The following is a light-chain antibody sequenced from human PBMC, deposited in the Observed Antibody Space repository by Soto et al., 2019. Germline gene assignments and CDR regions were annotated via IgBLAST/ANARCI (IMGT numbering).Light chain of an antibody. CDR2: GAS. CDR1: QSVGSNY. CDR3: QQYGNSPWT. J-gene: IGKJ1*01. Sequence: ETVLTQSPGTLSLSPGETATLSCRASQSVGSNYLAWYQRKPGQAPRLLIYGASSRATGISDRFSGSGSGTDFTLTISRLEPEDCAVYLCQQYGNSPWTFGQGTKVEIK. V-gene: IGKV3-20*01.